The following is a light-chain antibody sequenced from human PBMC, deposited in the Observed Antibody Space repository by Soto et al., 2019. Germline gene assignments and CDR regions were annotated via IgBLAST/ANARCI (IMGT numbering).Light chain of an antibody. CDR3: QQYNNWPLT. J-gene: IGKJ4*01. CDR2: DAS. CDR1: QSVRSN. Sequence: EKVMTQSPATLSVSPGERAIPSCRASQSVRSNLAWYQQKPGEAPRLLIYDASTRATGIPARFSGSGSGTDFTLTIGSLQSEDFAVYYCQQYNNWPLTFGGGTKVEIK. V-gene: IGKV3-15*01.